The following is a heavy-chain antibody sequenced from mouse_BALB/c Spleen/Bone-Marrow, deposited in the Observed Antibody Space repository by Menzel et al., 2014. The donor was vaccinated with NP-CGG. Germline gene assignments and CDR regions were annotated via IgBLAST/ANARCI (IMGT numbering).Heavy chain of an antibody. V-gene: IGHV1-18*01. CDR1: GYSFTGYT. Sequence: VQLQQSGPELVKPGASMKISCKASGYSFTGYTMHWVKQSHGKNLEWIGLINPYNGGTSYNQKFKGKATLTVDKSSSTAYMDLRSLTSEDSVVYYGARLVYYGYGMDYWGQGTSVTVSS. J-gene: IGHJ4*01. CDR2: INPYNGGT. D-gene: IGHD1-1*01. CDR3: ARLVYYGYGMDY.